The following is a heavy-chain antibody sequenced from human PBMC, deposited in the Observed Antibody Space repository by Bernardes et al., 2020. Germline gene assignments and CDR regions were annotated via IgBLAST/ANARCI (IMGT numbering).Heavy chain of an antibody. Sequence: GSLSLSCAASGFTFRDYTMHWVRQAPGKGLEWVAVIWHDGSREYYVDSVKGRFAISRDNSNNTLYLQMNNLRVEDTALYRCATEDGEWLESWGQGTLVTVSS. CDR1: GFTFRDYT. J-gene: IGHJ5*01. CDR2: IWHDGSRE. D-gene: IGHD4-17*01. CDR3: ATEDGEWLES. V-gene: IGHV3-33*01.